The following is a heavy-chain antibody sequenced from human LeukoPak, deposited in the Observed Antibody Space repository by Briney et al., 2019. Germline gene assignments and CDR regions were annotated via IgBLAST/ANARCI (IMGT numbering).Heavy chain of an antibody. CDR2: ISYDGSNK. CDR1: GFTFSSYA. CDR3: ARPHGWRLLQNYFDY. J-gene: IGHJ4*02. Sequence: GGSLRLSCAASGFTFSSYAMLWVRQAPGKGLEWVAVISYDGSNKYYADSVKGRFTISRDNSKNTLYLQMNSLRAEDTAVYYCARPHGWRLLQNYFDYWGQGTLVTVSS. V-gene: IGHV3-30*04. D-gene: IGHD3-22*01.